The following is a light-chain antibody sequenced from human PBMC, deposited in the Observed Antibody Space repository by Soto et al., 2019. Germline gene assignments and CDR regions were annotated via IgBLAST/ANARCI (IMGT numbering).Light chain of an antibody. CDR1: QSVSSN. CDR2: GAS. J-gene: IGKJ1*01. CDR3: QQYNNRPHT. Sequence: EIVMTQSPATLSVSPGERATLSCRASQSVSSNLAWYQQKPGQAPRLLIYGASTRATGIPARFSGSGSGTEFTLTISSLQSEDFAVYYCQQYNNRPHTFGQGTKVEIK. V-gene: IGKV3-15*01.